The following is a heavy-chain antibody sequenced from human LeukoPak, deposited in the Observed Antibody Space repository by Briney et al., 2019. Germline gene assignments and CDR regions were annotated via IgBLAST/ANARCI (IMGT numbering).Heavy chain of an antibody. CDR3: ATGREGHSGYDYAFDY. Sequence: PSETLSLTCNVSGASISSSTYHWGWVRQPPGKGLEWIASIYYRGRTYYNPSLKSRVTISVDTSKNQFSLKLSSVTAADTAVYFCATGREGHSGYDYAFDYWGQGTLVTVSS. V-gene: IGHV4-39*07. CDR2: IYYRGRT. D-gene: IGHD5-12*01. J-gene: IGHJ4*02. CDR1: GASISSSTYH.